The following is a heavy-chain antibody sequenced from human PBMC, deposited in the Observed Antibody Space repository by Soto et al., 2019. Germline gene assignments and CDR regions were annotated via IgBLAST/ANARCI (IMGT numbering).Heavy chain of an antibody. CDR2: ISAYNGNT. CDR3: ARDHCSSTSCYGYGMDV. V-gene: IGHV1-18*01. D-gene: IGHD2-2*01. J-gene: IGHJ6*02. CDR1: GYTFTSYG. Sequence: VASVKVSCKASGYTFTSYGISWVRQAPGQGLEWMGWISAYNGNTNYAQKLQGRVTMTTDTSTSTAYMELRSLRSDDTAVYYCARDHCSSTSCYGYGMDVWGQGTTVTVSS.